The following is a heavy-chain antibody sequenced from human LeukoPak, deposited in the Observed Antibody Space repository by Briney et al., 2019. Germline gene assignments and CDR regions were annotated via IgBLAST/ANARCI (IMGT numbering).Heavy chain of an antibody. CDR2: IYPGDSDT. Sequence: GESLKVSCKGSGYSFTSYWIGWVRQMPGKGLEWMGIIYPGDSDTRYSPSFQGQVTTSADKSISTAYLQWSSLKASDTAMYYCARIFFGYDILTGPLPAFDYWGQGTLVTVSS. D-gene: IGHD3-9*01. CDR3: ARIFFGYDILTGPLPAFDY. J-gene: IGHJ4*02. V-gene: IGHV5-51*01. CDR1: GYSFTSYW.